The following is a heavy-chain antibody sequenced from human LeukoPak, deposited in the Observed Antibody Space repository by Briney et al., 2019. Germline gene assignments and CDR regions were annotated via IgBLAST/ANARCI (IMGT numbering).Heavy chain of an antibody. V-gene: IGHV4-39*01. J-gene: IGHJ5*01. CDR3: VRHDGRGGATMGAFDS. CDR2: VYYGRTT. D-gene: IGHD5-12*01. Sequence: SETLSLTCTVSAASFISSSHHWGWIRQSPGKGLEWIGTVYYGRTTYYNPSLDGRVTISLDTSANHFTLQLNSVTAADTAVYYCVRHDGRGGATMGAFDSWGQGSLVTVSS. CDR1: AASFISSSHH.